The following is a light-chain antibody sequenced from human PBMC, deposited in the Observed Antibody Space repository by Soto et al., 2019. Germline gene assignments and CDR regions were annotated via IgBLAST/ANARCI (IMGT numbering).Light chain of an antibody. J-gene: IGKJ4*01. CDR3: QQRSNWL. Sequence: VLTQSPATLSVSPGERGTLACRAGQNIGSNLAWYQQNLGQAPRLLIYSTSIRATGVPARFSGSGSGTEFTLTISSLEPEDFAVYYCQQRSNWLFGGGTKVDI. CDR2: STS. CDR1: QNIGSN. V-gene: IGKV3-11*01.